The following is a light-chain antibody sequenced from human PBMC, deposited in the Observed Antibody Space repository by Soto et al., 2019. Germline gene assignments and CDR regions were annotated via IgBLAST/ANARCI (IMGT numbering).Light chain of an antibody. CDR3: QQYGSLPET. Sequence: EVVLTQFPGTLPVSLGERATLYCRASQSVRNDYLAWNQQKRGQTPRLLIHGASTRATGIPDRFSGSGSGTDFFLTISIVEPGDVAMYFCQQYGSLPETFGQGTKV. V-gene: IGKV3-20*01. CDR1: QSVRNDY. CDR2: GAS. J-gene: IGKJ1*01.